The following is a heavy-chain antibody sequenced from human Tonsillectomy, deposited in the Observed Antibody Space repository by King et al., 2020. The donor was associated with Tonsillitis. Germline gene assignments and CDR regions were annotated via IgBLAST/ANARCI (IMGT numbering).Heavy chain of an antibody. Sequence: VQLVESGGGLVQPGGSLRLSCAASGFTFSRYWMHWVRQAPGKGLAWVSHINSDGSTTNYADSVKGRFTIYRDNAKNTQHLQMNSLRAEDTAVYYCARSYCSTTACYDIWGRGTLVTVSS. CDR1: GFTFSRYW. D-gene: IGHD2-2*01. V-gene: IGHV3-74*01. CDR2: INSDGSTT. CDR3: ARSYCSTTACYDI. J-gene: IGHJ4*02.